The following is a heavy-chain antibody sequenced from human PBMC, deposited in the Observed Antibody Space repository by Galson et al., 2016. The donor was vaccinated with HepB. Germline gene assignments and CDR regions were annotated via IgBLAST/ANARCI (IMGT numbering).Heavy chain of an antibody. CDR1: GFTFSDYY. Sequence: SLRLSCAASGFTFSDYYMSWIRQAPGKGLEWASYISSRSSHTNYAVSVKGRFTISRDNAKNSLFLQMNSLRAEDTAVYYCARGRYVDGHYFDYWGQGTLVTVSS. J-gene: IGHJ4*02. V-gene: IGHV3-11*06. CDR2: ISSRSSHT. CDR3: ARGRYVDGHYFDY. D-gene: IGHD3-9*01.